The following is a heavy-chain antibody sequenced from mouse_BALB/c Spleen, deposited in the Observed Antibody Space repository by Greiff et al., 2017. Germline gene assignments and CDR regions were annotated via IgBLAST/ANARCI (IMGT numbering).Heavy chain of an antibody. CDR3: AKLGSYAMDY. D-gene: IGHD4-1*01. CDR1: GYTFTSYT. J-gene: IGHJ4*01. V-gene: IGHV1-4*01. CDR2: INPSSGYT. Sequence: VQLQQSGAELARPGASVKMSCKASGYTFTSYTMHWVKQRPGQGLEWIGYINPSSGYTNYNQKFKDKATLTADKSSSTAYMQLSSLTSEDSAVYYCAKLGSYAMDYWGQGTSVTVSS.